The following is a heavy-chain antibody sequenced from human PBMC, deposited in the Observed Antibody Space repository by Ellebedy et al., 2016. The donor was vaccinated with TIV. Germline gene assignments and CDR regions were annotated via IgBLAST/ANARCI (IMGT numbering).Heavy chain of an antibody. CDR2: SNPGDSDT. Sequence: GESLKISCKASAYTSSSYWIGWVRQMSGKGLEWMGISNPGDSDTRYSPSFQGQVTISVDKSISTAYLQWNSLKASDSAMYYCARPGGQWVPKFWGQGTLVTVSS. D-gene: IGHD3-16*01. V-gene: IGHV5-51*01. CDR1: AYTSSSYW. J-gene: IGHJ4*02. CDR3: ARPGGQWVPKF.